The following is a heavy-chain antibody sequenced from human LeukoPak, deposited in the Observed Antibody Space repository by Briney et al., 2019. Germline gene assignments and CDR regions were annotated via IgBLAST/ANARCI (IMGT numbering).Heavy chain of an antibody. V-gene: IGHV4-39*02. Sequence: SETLSLTCTVSSGSINNNTFYWGWVRQPPGRGLEWLGSLYYSGSTYYNPSLKNRIAISVDMSKNHFSLKMRSVTAADTAVYYCARRSDSGSDDGEDYFDNWGQGTLVTVSS. CDR1: SGSINNNTFY. CDR2: LYYSGST. J-gene: IGHJ4*02. CDR3: ARRSDSGSDDGEDYFDN. D-gene: IGHD1-26*01.